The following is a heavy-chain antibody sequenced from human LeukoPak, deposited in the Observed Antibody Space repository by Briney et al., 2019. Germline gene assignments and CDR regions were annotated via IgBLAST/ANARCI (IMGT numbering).Heavy chain of an antibody. CDR2: ISYDGSNK. CDR3: ARQGPNMVRGVADY. D-gene: IGHD3-10*01. V-gene: IGHV3-30*04. CDR1: GFTFSSYA. J-gene: IGHJ4*02. Sequence: PGGSLRLSCAASGFTFSSYAMHWVRQAPGKGLEWVAVISYDGSNKYYADSVKGRFTISRDNSKNTLYLQMNSLRAEDTAVYYCARQGPNMVRGVADYWGQGTLATVSS.